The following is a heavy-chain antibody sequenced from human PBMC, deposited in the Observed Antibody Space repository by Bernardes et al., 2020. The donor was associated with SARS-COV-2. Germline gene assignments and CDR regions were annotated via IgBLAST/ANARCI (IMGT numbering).Heavy chain of an antibody. D-gene: IGHD4-17*01. Sequence: SETLSLFCTVSGGSLSSSSHYWGWIRQPPGKGLEWIGSIHYSGITSYNPSLKRRITISVDTSRNQFSLERSSVTASDTAVYFCARHRTAYGDPFDYWGQGTPVTVSS. CDR2: IHYSGIT. V-gene: IGHV4-39*01. CDR1: GGSLSSSSHY. J-gene: IGHJ4*02. CDR3: ARHRTAYGDPFDY.